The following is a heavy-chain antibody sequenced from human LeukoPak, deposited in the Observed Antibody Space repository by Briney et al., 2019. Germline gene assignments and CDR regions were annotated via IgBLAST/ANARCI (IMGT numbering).Heavy chain of an antibody. V-gene: IGHV3-30-3*01. J-gene: IGHJ4*02. CDR1: GFTFSSYA. D-gene: IGHD4-17*01. Sequence: GGSLRLSCAASGFTFSSYAMHWVRQAPGKGLEWVAVISNDGSNKYYADSVKGRFTISRDNSKNTLYLQMNSLRAEDTAVYYCARDGDYGDYGSVDYWGQGTLVTVSS. CDR3: ARDGDYGDYGSVDY. CDR2: ISNDGSNK.